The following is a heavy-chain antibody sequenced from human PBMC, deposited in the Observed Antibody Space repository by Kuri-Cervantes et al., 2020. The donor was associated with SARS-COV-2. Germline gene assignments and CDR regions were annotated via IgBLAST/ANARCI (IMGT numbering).Heavy chain of an antibody. D-gene: IGHD3-10*01. Sequence: ESLKISCTVSGGSVSSGSYYWSWIRQPPGKGLEWIGYIYYSGSTNYNPSLKSRVTISVDTSKNQFSLKLTSVTAADTAVYYCARGLATTMVRGVRLYWYFDLWGRGTLVTVSS. CDR2: IYYSGST. CDR3: ARGLATTMVRGVRLYWYFDL. J-gene: IGHJ2*01. CDR1: GGSVSSGSYY. V-gene: IGHV4-61*01.